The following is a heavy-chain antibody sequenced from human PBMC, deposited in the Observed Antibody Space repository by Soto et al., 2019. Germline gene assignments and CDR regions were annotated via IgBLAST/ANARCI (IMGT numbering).Heavy chain of an antibody. J-gene: IGHJ6*02. CDR1: GGSISSSSYY. Sequence: SETLSFTCTVSGGSISSSSYYWGWIRQPPGKGQEWIGSIYYSGSTYYNPSLKSRVTISVDTSKNQFSLKLSSVTAADTAVYYCARHSSVVWTLLDYYYYYGMDVWGQGTTVTVSS. D-gene: IGHD2-15*01. CDR3: ARHSSVVWTLLDYYYYYGMDV. V-gene: IGHV4-39*01. CDR2: IYYSGST.